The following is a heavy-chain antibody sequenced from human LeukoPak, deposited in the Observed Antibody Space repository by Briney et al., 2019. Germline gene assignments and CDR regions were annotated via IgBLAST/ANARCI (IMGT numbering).Heavy chain of an antibody. V-gene: IGHV4-59*01. J-gene: IGHJ5*02. CDR1: GDSISTYY. Sequence: SETLSLACTVSGDSISTYYWSWIRQSPGKGLEWIGFFYSSGSTSYNPSLRSRVTFSVDTSKNQFSLKLSSVTAADTAVYYCARDHLANLASRLFDPWGQGTLVTVSS. D-gene: IGHD3-3*01. CDR2: FYSSGST. CDR3: ARDHLANLASRLFDP.